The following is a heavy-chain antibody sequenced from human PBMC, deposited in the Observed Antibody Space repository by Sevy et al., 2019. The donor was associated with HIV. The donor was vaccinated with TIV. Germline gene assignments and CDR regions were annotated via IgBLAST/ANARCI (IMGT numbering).Heavy chain of an antibody. CDR2: IKPGGSDK. Sequence: GGSLRLSCAASGFTFSRYWMTWVRQAPGKRPEWVADIKPGGSDKKYVDSVKGRFTVSRDNAKNLLYLQMNSLRVEDTAVYYCLTWIEQSLRDYWGQGTLVTVSS. D-gene: IGHD5-18*01. CDR1: GFTFSRYW. V-gene: IGHV3-7*01. CDR3: LTWIEQSLRDY. J-gene: IGHJ4*02.